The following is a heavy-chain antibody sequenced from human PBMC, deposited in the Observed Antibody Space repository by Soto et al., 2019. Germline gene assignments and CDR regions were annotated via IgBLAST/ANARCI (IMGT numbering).Heavy chain of an antibody. D-gene: IGHD1-26*01. Sequence: QVQLVESGGGVVQPGRSLRLSCAASGFTFSSYGMHWVRQAPGKGLEWVAVISYDGSNKYYADSVKGRFTISRDNSKNTLYLQMNSLRAEDTAVYYCAKDGVFIPRENAFDIWGQGTMVTVSS. CDR1: GFTFSSYG. V-gene: IGHV3-30*18. J-gene: IGHJ3*02. CDR2: ISYDGSNK. CDR3: AKDGVFIPRENAFDI.